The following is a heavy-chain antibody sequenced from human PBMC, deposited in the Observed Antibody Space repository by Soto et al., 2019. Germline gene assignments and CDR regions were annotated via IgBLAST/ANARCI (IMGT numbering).Heavy chain of an antibody. CDR3: ASDSSGWIKDFAS. Sequence: EVQLVESGGDLVQPGRSLRLSCAGSGFTFSSYGMIWVRQAPGKGLEWVASINQDGREKHYVDSVKGRFTISRDNAKNSLYLQLSSLRVEDTAVYYCASDSSGWIKDFASWGQGTLVTVSS. D-gene: IGHD6-19*01. V-gene: IGHV3-7*01. J-gene: IGHJ4*02. CDR2: INQDGREK. CDR1: GFTFSSYG.